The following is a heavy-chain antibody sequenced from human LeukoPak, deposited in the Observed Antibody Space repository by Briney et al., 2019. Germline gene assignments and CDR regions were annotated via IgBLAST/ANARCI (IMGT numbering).Heavy chain of an antibody. CDR2: INHSGST. J-gene: IGHJ4*02. V-gene: IGHV4-34*01. CDR1: GGSFSGYY. Sequence: SETLSLTCAAYGGSFSGYYWSWIRQPPGKGLEWIGEINHSGSTNYNPSLKSRVTISVDTSKNQFSLKLSSVTAADTAVYYCARLSGYEIEDYWGQGTLVTVSS. D-gene: IGHD5-12*01. CDR3: ARLSGYEIEDY.